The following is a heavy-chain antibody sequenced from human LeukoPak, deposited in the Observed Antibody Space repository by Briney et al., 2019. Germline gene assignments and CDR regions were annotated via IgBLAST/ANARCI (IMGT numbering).Heavy chain of an antibody. CDR3: AREVLTVTTLYYFDY. D-gene: IGHD4-11*01. Sequence: PSETLSLTCTVSGGSISSGDYCWSWIRQPAGKGLEWIGRIYTSGSTNYNPSLKSRVTMSVDTSKNQFSLKLSSVTAADTAVYYCAREVLTVTTLYYFDYWGQGTLVTVSS. CDR2: IYTSGST. J-gene: IGHJ4*02. CDR1: GGSISSGDYC. V-gene: IGHV4-61*02.